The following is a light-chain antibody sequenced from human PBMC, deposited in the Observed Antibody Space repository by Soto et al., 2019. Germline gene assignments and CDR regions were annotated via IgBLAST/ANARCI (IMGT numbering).Light chain of an antibody. J-gene: IGKJ2*01. CDR2: GAS. CDR1: LSISSD. Sequence: DIQMTQSPSSLSASVGDRVTITCRASLSISSDLNWYQQKPGKAPKVLIFGASILQSGVPSRFSGSGSGTDFTLTISSLQPEDSATYYCQQSYTTPRTFGQGTKLEIK. V-gene: IGKV1-39*01. CDR3: QQSYTTPRT.